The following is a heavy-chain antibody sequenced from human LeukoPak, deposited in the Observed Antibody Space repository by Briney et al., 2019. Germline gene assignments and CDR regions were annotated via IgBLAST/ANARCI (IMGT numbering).Heavy chain of an antibody. D-gene: IGHD2-15*01. CDR3: ARETRCSGGTCYSPFDY. CDR2: INHSGST. CDR1: SGSFSGCY. Sequence: SETLSLTCAVYSGSFSGCYWSWIRQPPGKGLEWIGEINHSGSTNYNPSLKSRVTISIDTSKSQFSLKLSSVTAADTAMYYCARETRCSGGTCYSPFDYWGQGTLVTVSS. V-gene: IGHV4-34*01. J-gene: IGHJ4*02.